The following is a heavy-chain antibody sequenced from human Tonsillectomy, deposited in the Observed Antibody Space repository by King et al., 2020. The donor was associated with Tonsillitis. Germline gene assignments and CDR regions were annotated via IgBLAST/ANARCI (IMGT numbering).Heavy chain of an antibody. Sequence: VQLVESGGGLVQPGGSLSLSCAASGFTFGNYWMSWVRQAPGKGLEWVANIKQGGSEKYYVDSVKGRFTISRDNAKNSLYLQMDSLRAEDTAVYYCASDWNGRTYDRGGAGYWGQGTVVTVSS. CDR1: GFTFGNYW. J-gene: IGHJ4*02. CDR3: ASDWNGRTYDRGGAGY. D-gene: IGHD3-22*01. V-gene: IGHV3-7*01. CDR2: IKQGGSEK.